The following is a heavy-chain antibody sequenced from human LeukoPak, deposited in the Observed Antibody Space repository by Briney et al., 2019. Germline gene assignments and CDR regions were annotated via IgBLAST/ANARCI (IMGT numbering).Heavy chain of an antibody. J-gene: IGHJ4*02. V-gene: IGHV1-8*01. CDR2: MNPNTSDT. CDR1: GYTFISYG. Sequence: ASVKVSCKASGYTFISYGINWVRQASGQGLEWMGWMNPNTSDTGYAQKFQGRVTMTRNISIGTAYMELSSLRSEDTVIYYCVRVPPRTVSCAYWGQGTLVTVSS. D-gene: IGHD2-2*01. CDR3: VRVPPRTVSCAY.